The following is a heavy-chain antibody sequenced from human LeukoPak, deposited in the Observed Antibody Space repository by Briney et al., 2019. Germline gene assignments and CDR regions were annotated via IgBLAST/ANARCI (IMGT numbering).Heavy chain of an antibody. CDR2: IYADGYT. J-gene: IGHJ4*02. D-gene: IGHD6-19*01. CDR1: GISVSNDY. Sequence: GGSLRLSCAASGISVSNDYMSWVRQAPGKGLEWVSAIYADGYTRDAASVKGRFSISRHNSKNTVYLQMDNLRPEDTAVYYCAGDRNSDWYSPLDYWGQGSQVTVSP. CDR3: AGDRNSDWYSPLDY. V-gene: IGHV3-53*04.